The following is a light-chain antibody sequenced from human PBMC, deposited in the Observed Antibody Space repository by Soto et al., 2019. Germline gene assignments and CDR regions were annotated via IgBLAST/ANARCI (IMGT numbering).Light chain of an antibody. CDR3: HSYDSSLSASV. CDR2: GTT. V-gene: IGLV1-40*01. J-gene: IGLJ1*01. Sequence: QSVLTQTPSVSGAPGQRVTISCTGRSSNIGAGYDVHWYQHLPGTAPKLLIYGTTNRPSGVPDRFSGSKSGISASLAITGLQAEDEADYYCHSYDSSLSASVFGAGTKLPVL. CDR1: SSNIGAGYD.